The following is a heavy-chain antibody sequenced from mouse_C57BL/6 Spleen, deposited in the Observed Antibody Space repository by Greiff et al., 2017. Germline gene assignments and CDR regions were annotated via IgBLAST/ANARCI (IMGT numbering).Heavy chain of an antibody. V-gene: IGHV3-6*01. D-gene: IGHD2-4*01. CDR3: AREGGLYYDYDGFAY. Sequence: EVKLQESGPGLVKPSQSLSLTCSVTGYSITSGYYWNWIRQFPGNKLEWMGYISYDGSNNYNPSLKNRISITRDTSKNQFFLKLNSVNTEDTATYYCAREGGLYYDYDGFAYWGQGTLVTVSA. J-gene: IGHJ3*01. CDR2: ISYDGSN. CDR1: GYSITSGYY.